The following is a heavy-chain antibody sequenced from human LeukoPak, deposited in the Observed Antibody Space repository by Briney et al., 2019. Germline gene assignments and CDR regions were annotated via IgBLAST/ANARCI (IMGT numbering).Heavy chain of an antibody. Sequence: PGGSLRLSCAASGFTFSSYWMSWVRQAPGKGLEWVANIKEDGSEKYYVDSVKSRLTISRDTAKSSLYLQMNSLRAEDTAVYYCARLRAGDYFDYWGQGTLVTVSS. CDR1: GFTFSSYW. CDR2: IKEDGSEK. J-gene: IGHJ4*02. CDR3: ARLRAGDYFDY. D-gene: IGHD6-19*01. V-gene: IGHV3-7*04.